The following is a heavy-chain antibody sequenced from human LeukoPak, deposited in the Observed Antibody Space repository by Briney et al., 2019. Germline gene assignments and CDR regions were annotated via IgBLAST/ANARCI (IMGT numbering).Heavy chain of an antibody. CDR2: ISGSGGST. D-gene: IGHD6-13*01. CDR3: ARGSSTWYYYFDY. CDR1: GFTFSSYA. J-gene: IGHJ4*02. Sequence: PGGSLRLSCAASGFTFSSYAMSWVRQAPGKGLEWVSAISGSGGSTYYADSVKGRFTISRDNSKNTLFLQMNSLRAEDTAVYYCARGSSTWYYYFDYWGQGTLVTVSS. V-gene: IGHV3-23*01.